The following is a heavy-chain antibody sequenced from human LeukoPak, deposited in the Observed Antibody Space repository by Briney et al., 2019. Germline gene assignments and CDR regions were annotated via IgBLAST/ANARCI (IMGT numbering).Heavy chain of an antibody. D-gene: IGHD3-10*01. J-gene: IGHJ4*02. CDR1: GYTFSGHY. V-gene: IGHV1-2*02. CDR2: INAESGET. CDR3: AKDRRLTGYYLGFPLAFDY. Sequence: ASVKVSCKASGYTFSGHYMHWIRQAPGQGLEWMGWINAESGETKYAQKFQGRVTMTRDTSISTAYMELRGLRFDDTAVYYCAKDRRLTGYYLGFPLAFDYWGQGTLVTVSS.